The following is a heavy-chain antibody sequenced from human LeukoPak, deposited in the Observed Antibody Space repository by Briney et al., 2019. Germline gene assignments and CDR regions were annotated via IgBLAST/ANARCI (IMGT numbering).Heavy chain of an antibody. D-gene: IGHD1-26*01. CDR2: IKQDGSER. Sequence: GGSLRLSCAASGFTFSDYWMSWVRQAPGKGMEWVANIKQDGSERYYVDSVKGRFTIPRDNAKNSLYLEMNSLRGEDTAVYYCATGGLYRAHWGQGALVTVSS. V-gene: IGHV3-7*04. CDR3: ATGGLYRAH. CDR1: GFTFSDYW. J-gene: IGHJ4*02.